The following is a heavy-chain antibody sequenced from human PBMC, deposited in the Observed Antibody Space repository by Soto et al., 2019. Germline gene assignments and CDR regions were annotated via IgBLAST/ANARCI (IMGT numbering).Heavy chain of an antibody. D-gene: IGHD3-3*01. CDR3: ARESITIFGVVIKSRYFDY. Sequence: PGGSLRLSCAASGFTFSSYAMHWVRQAPGKGLEWVAVISYDGSNKYYADSVKGRFTISRDNSKNTLYLQMNSLRAEDTAVYYCARESITIFGVVIKSRYFDYWGQGTLVTVSS. CDR1: GFTFSSYA. CDR2: ISYDGSNK. V-gene: IGHV3-30-3*01. J-gene: IGHJ4*02.